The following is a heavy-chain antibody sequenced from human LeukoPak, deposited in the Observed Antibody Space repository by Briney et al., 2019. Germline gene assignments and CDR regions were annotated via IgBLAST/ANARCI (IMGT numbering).Heavy chain of an antibody. Sequence: GGSLRLSCAASGFTFSNYFMHWVRQAPGKGLVWVSRVISDGTYTEYADSVKGRFSISRDNAKDTLYLQVNNLRAEDTAVYYCAITVDCRATTDCYSYFHHWGQGTLVTVSS. CDR2: VISDGTYT. CDR3: AITVDCRATTDCYSYFHH. CDR1: GFTFSNYF. D-gene: IGHD2-21*02. J-gene: IGHJ1*01. V-gene: IGHV3-74*03.